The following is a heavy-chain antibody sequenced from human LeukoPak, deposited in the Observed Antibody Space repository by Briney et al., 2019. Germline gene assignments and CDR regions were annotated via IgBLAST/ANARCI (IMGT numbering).Heavy chain of an antibody. CDR3: ARMVRERHSFDV. J-gene: IGHJ3*01. D-gene: IGHD3-10*01. V-gene: IGHV4-34*01. CDR1: GGSFSAFY. CDR2: INHSGST. Sequence: SETLSLTCAVYGGSFSAFYWSWIRRPPGKKLEWIGEINHSGSTNQNPSLKSRLTMSVDTSNHQFSLRLRSVTAADTAVYYCARMVRERHSFDVWGQGTMVTASS.